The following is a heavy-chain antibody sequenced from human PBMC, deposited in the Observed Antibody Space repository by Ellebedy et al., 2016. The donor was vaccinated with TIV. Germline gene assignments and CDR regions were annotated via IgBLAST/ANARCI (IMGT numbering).Heavy chain of an antibody. CDR2: IKQDGSEK. D-gene: IGHD6-19*01. CDR1: GFTFSTYW. Sequence: GESLKISCAASGFTFSTYWMSWVRQAPGKGLEWVANIKQDGSEKYYVDSVKGRLTISRDNAKNSLSLQMISLRAEDTAVYYCASGITLAGTGGYWGQGTLVTVSS. CDR3: ASGITLAGTGGY. V-gene: IGHV3-7*01. J-gene: IGHJ4*02.